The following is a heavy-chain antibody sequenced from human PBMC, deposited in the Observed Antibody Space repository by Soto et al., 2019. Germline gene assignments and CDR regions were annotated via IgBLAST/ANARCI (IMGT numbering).Heavy chain of an antibody. CDR2: IEPSESYT. J-gene: IGHJ4*02. D-gene: IGHD3-16*01. CDR1: GYSFPRHW. CDR3: ARKYVHGGGY. Sequence: GESLKISCKSPGYSFPRHWISWVRQMPGKGLEWRGRIEPSESYTNYSPPFQGHVTISADKSLSTAYLQWNSLNASDTAMYQCARKYVHGGGYWGQGALGTGSS. V-gene: IGHV5-10-1*01.